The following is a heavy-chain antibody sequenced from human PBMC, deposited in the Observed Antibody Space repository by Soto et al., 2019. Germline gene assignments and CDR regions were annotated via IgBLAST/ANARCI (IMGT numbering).Heavy chain of an antibody. CDR3: ASVVPAAMDGAAAGTVDY. CDR1: GGSFSGYY. J-gene: IGHJ4*02. Sequence: SETLSLTCAVYGGSFSGYYWSWIRQPPGKGLEWIGEINHSGSTNYNPSLKSRVTISVDTSKNQFSLKLSSVTAADTAVYYCASVVPAAMDGAAAGTVDYWGQGTLVTVSS. D-gene: IGHD2-2*01. V-gene: IGHV4-34*01. CDR2: INHSGST.